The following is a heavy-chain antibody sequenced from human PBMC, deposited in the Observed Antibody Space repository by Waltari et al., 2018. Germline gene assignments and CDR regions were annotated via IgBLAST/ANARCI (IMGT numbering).Heavy chain of an antibody. Sequence: VQLVESGGGLVQPGGSLRLSCSASGFTFSSYAMHWVRQAPGQGLEYISAISSNGGSTYYADSVKGRFTISRDNSKNTLYLQLTNLRLEDTAVYYCATAGRTDCGGNSCIHGWFDPWGQGTLVTVSS. J-gene: IGHJ5*02. V-gene: IGHV3-64*04. D-gene: IGHD2-21*01. CDR2: ISSNGGST. CDR1: GFTFSSYA. CDR3: ATAGRTDCGGNSCIHGWFDP.